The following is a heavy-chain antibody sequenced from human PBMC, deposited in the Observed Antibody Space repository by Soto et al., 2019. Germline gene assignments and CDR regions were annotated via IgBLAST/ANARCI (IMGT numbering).Heavy chain of an antibody. CDR3: ARDRGYPDSFDI. CDR1: GFNFGPFW. J-gene: IGHJ3*02. CDR2: INGDGNTI. Sequence: PGGSLRLSCAASGFNFGPFWMHWVRQAPWKGLVWVSHINGDGNTIVYADSVRGRFTISRDNAKSTLFLQMNSLRVEDTAVYYCARDRGYPDSFDIWGQGTMVTVSS. D-gene: IGHD6-13*01. V-gene: IGHV3-74*01.